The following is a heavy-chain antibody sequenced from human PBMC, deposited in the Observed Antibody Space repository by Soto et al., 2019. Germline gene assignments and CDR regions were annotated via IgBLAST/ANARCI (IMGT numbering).Heavy chain of an antibody. J-gene: IGHJ5*02. V-gene: IGHV4-39*01. D-gene: IGHD2-15*01. CDR1: GGSISSSSSY. Sequence: SETLSLTCTVSGGSISSSSSYWGWIRHPPGKGLKWIGSIYYSGSTYYNTSLKSRVTISVDTSKNQFSLKLSSVTAADTAVYYCARRRGPETIGYCSGGSCPAKWFDPWGQGTLVTVSS. CDR2: IYYSGST. CDR3: ARRRGPETIGYCSGGSCPAKWFDP.